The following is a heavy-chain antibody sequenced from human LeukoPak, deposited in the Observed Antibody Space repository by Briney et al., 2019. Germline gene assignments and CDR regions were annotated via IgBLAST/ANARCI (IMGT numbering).Heavy chain of an antibody. D-gene: IGHD2-15*01. V-gene: IGHV3-48*04. CDR2: ISSSSSTI. J-gene: IGHJ3*02. Sequence: PGGSLRLSCAASGFTFSSYGMHWVRQAPGKGLEWVSYISSSSSTIYYADSVKGRFTISRDNAKNSLYLQMNSLRAEDTAVYYCARVVGIAGEAGAAFDIWGQGTMVTVSS. CDR3: ARVVGIAGEAGAAFDI. CDR1: GFTFSSYG.